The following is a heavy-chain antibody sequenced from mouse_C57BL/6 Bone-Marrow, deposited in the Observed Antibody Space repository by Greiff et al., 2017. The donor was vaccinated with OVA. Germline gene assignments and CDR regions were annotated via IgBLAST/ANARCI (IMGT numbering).Heavy chain of an antibody. CDR1: GFTFTDYY. J-gene: IGHJ4*01. D-gene: IGHD1-1*01. CDR2: IYPGSGNT. Sequence: QVQLLQSGAELVRPGASVKLSCTASGFTFTDYYINWVKQSPGQGLEWIARIYPGSGNTYYKDTFKGKVTLTAEKSYSTAYMQLSSLTSEDSTVYFCARGGSITYYAMGYRGQGASVSVSS. CDR3: ARGGSITYYAMGY. V-gene: IGHV1-76*01.